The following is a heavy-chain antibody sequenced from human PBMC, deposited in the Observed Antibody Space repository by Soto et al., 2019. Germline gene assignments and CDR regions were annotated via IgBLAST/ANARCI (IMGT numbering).Heavy chain of an antibody. CDR3: ARGSEYYYDSSGYYFDY. CDR2: IYHSGST. CDR1: GFTFSNAW. J-gene: IGHJ4*02. D-gene: IGHD3-22*01. V-gene: IGHV4-4*02. Sequence: GSLRLSCAASGFTFSNAWMSWVRQAPGKGLEWVGYIYHSGSTYYNPSLKSRVTISVDRSKNQFSLKLSSVTAADTAVYYCARGSEYYYDSSGYYFDYWGQGTLVTVSS.